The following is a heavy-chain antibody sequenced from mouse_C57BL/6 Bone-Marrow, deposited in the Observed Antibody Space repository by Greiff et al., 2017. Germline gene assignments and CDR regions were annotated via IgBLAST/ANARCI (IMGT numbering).Heavy chain of an antibody. CDR2: IYPRSGNT. J-gene: IGHJ3*01. D-gene: IGHD2-12*01. Sequence: VQLQQSGAELVRPGASVKLSCKASGYTFTSYGISWVKQRTGQGLEWIGEIYPRSGNTYYNEKFKGKATLTADKSSSTAYMELRSLTSEDSAVYFCARRVYDWFDYGGQGTLITVSA. CDR3: ARRVYDWFDY. CDR1: GYTFTSYG. V-gene: IGHV1-81*01.